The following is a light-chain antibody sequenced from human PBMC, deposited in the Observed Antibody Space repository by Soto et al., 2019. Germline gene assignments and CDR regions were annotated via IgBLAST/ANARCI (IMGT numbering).Light chain of an antibody. CDR3: QQYNNWPPGCT. J-gene: IGKJ2*02. CDR1: QSVSSN. Sequence: EIVMTQSPATLSVSPGERATLSCRASQSVSSNLAWYQQKPGQAPRLLIYGASTRATGIPARFSGSGSGTEFTLTISSPQSEDFAVYYCQQYNNWPPGCTFGQGTKLEIK. V-gene: IGKV3-15*01. CDR2: GAS.